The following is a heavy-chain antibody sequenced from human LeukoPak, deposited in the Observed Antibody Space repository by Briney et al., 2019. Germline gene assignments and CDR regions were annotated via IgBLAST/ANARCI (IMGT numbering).Heavy chain of an antibody. D-gene: IGHD4-17*01. CDR2: ISYDGSNK. V-gene: IGHV3-30*18. CDR1: GFTFSSYG. Sequence: GGSLRLSCAASGFTFSSYGMHWVRQAPGKGLEWVAVISYDGSNKYYADSVKGRFTISRDNSKNTLYLQMNRLRAEDTAVYYCAKDSWRSTTVTTRGIYYYYGMDVWGQGTTVTVSS. J-gene: IGHJ6*02. CDR3: AKDSWRSTTVTTRGIYYYYGMDV.